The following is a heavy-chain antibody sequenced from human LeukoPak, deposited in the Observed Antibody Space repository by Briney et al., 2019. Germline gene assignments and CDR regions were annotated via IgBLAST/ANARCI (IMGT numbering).Heavy chain of an antibody. CDR2: IRQDGNER. CDR1: GFTFSSFW. J-gene: IGHJ4*02. Sequence: GGSLRLSCAASGFTFSSFWMTWVRQAPGKGLEWVANIRQDGNERYYVDSVKGRFTISRDNAKNSLYLQMNSLRAEDTAIYYCARNVDSWGQGTLVTVSS. CDR3: ARNVDS. V-gene: IGHV3-7*05.